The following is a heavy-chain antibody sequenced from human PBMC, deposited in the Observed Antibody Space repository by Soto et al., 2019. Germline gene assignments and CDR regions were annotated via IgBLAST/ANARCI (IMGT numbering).Heavy chain of an antibody. CDR2: INHSGST. D-gene: IGHD3-3*01. J-gene: IGHJ4*02. V-gene: IGHV4-34*01. Sequence: PSETLSLTCAVYGGSFGGYYWSWIRQPPGKGLEWIGEINHSGSTNYNPSLKSRVTISVDTSKNQFSLKLSSVSAADTAVYYCARDGSMYDFWSGPYYFYYWGQGTLVTVSS. CDR3: ARDGSMYDFWSGPYYFYY. CDR1: GGSFGGYY.